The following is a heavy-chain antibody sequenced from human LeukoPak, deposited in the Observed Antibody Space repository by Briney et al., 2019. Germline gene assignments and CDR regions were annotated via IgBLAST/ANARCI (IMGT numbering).Heavy chain of an antibody. CDR2: IYPGDSDS. D-gene: IGHD2-2*01. CDR1: GYRFTDYW. CDR3: ARRSYCYSTSCYSYWFHS. J-gene: IGHJ5*01. Sequence: GESLKISCEGSGYRFTDYWIAWVRQMPGKGLEWMGIIYPGDSDSRYSPSFQGQVTFSADKSISTAYLQWSSLKASDTAMYYCARRSYCYSTSCYSYWFHSWGQGTLVTVSS. V-gene: IGHV5-51*01.